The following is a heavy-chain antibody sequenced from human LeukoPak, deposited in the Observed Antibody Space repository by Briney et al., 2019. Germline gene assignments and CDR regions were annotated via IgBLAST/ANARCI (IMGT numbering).Heavy chain of an antibody. V-gene: IGHV4-59*01. Sequence: SETLSLTCTVSGGSISSDFWSWIRQPPGKGLEWIGYSYYSGSTNYNPYLKSRVTISIDASRTQFSLKLTSITAADTAVYYCVSGRDTWGTQPKYYFDYWGQGTLVTVSS. CDR2: SYYSGST. CDR3: VSGRDTWGTQPKYYFDY. J-gene: IGHJ4*02. CDR1: GGSISSDF. D-gene: IGHD5-24*01.